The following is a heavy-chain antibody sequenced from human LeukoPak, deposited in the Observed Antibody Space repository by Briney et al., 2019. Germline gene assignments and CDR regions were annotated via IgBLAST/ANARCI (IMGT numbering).Heavy chain of an antibody. CDR2: ISAYNGNT. J-gene: IGHJ6*03. CDR1: GYTFTSYG. D-gene: IGHD3-3*01. Sequence: ASVKVSCKASGYTFTSYGISWVRQAPGQGLEWMGWISAYNGNTNYAQKLQGRVTMTTDTSTSTAYMELRSLRSDDTAVYYCARDKGADDFWAGGSYYYYMDVWGKGTTVTVSS. CDR3: ARDKGADDFWAGGSYYYYMDV. V-gene: IGHV1-18*01.